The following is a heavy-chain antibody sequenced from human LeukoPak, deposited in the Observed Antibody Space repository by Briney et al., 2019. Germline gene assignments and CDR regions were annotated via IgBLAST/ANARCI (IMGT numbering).Heavy chain of an antibody. Sequence: PGGSLRLSCTAAGFTLTSYAMSWVRQAPGKGLEWVSAISGGYAGTYYADSVKGRFTISRDTSKNMLYLQMNSLRDEDTAVYYCAKTSPGYTYGLLDYWGQGTLVTVSS. CDR1: GFTLTSYA. J-gene: IGHJ4*02. CDR2: ISGGYAGT. CDR3: AKTSPGYTYGLLDY. D-gene: IGHD5-18*01. V-gene: IGHV3-23*01.